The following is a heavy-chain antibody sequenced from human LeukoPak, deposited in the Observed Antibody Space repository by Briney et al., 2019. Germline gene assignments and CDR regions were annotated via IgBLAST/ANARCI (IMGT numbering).Heavy chain of an antibody. Sequence: PSETLSLTCAVSGHSVSSGYYWGWIRQPPGKGLEWIGNVYHSGSTYYNPSLKSRVTIPIDTSKNQFSLKLSSVTAADTAVYYCGTTSTSPFDPWGQGTLVTVSS. CDR3: GTTSTSPFDP. CDR1: GHSVSSGYY. D-gene: IGHD2/OR15-2a*01. J-gene: IGHJ5*02. V-gene: IGHV4-38-2*01. CDR2: VYHSGST.